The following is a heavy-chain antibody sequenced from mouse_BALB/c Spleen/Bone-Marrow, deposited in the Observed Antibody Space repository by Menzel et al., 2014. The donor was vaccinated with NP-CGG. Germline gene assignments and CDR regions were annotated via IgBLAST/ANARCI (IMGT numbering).Heavy chain of an antibody. V-gene: IGHV7-3*02. CDR2: IRNKANGYTT. J-gene: IGHJ2*01. CDR1: GFTFTDYY. CDR3: ARDGYDDH. D-gene: IGHD2-2*01. Sequence: EVQRVESGGGLVQPGGSLRLSCATSGFTFTDYYMSWVRQPPGKALEWLGFIRNKANGYTTEYSASVKGRFTISRDNSQSILYLQMNTLRAEDSATYYCARDGYDDHWGQGTTLTVSS.